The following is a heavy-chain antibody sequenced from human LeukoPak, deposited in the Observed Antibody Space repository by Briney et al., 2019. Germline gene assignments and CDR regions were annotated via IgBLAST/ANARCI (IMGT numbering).Heavy chain of an antibody. J-gene: IGHJ4*02. D-gene: IGHD4-11*01. V-gene: IGHV3-30*01. Sequence: GRSLRLSCAATGFTFSSYAMHWVRQAPGKGLEWVAVISYDGSNKYYADSVKGRFTISRDNSKNTLYLQMNSLRAEDTAVYYCARDLGYSNPNHLDYWGQGTLVTVSS. CDR1: GFTFSSYA. CDR2: ISYDGSNK. CDR3: ARDLGYSNPNHLDY.